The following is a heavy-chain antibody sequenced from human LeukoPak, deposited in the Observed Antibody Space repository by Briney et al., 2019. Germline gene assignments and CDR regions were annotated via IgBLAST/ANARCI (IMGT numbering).Heavy chain of an antibody. CDR3: ARDSTYYDILTGLSSRGGFDP. D-gene: IGHD3-9*01. CDR1: GFTVSSNY. V-gene: IGHV3-66*02. CDR2: IYSGGRT. Sequence: GGSLRLSCAASGFTVSSNYMSWVRQAPGKGLEWVSVIYSGGRTYYAAYVKGRFTISRDNSKSTLYLQMNSLRAEDTAVYYCARDSTYYDILTGLSSRGGFDPWGQGTLVTVSS. J-gene: IGHJ5*02.